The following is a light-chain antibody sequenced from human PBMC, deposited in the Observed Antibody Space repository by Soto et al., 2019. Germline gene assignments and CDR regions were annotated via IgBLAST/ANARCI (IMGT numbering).Light chain of an antibody. CDR3: LQHYAYLFT. V-gene: IGKV1-17*03. J-gene: IGKJ5*01. CDR1: QGISNY. CDR2: GAT. Sequence: DIQMTQSPSAMSASVGDRVTITCRASQGISNYLAWFQQKPGQGPKRMIFGATNLKSAGPLRFSGGGSQTEFTPTISNLQLEDIATYYCLQHYAYLFTFGQGTRLEIK.